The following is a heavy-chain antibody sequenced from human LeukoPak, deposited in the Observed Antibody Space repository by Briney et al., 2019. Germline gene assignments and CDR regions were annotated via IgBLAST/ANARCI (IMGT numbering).Heavy chain of an antibody. CDR3: ARRYHYDTSAYYYGFNH. V-gene: IGHV1-2*02. CDR2: INPNGGGT. D-gene: IGHD3-22*01. Sequence: ASVKVSCKASRYIFTSYYMHWVRQAPGQGLEWMGWINPNGGGTNYAQQFQGRVTMTRDTSFNTGYMGVSSLRSDDTAVYYCARRYHYDTSAYYYGFNHWGQGTLVTVSS. CDR1: RYIFTSYY. J-gene: IGHJ4*02.